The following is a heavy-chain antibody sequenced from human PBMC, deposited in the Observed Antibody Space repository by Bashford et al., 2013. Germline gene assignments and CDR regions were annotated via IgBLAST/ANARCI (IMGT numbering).Heavy chain of an antibody. D-gene: IGHD2-15*01. CDR1: GFTFNEHA. V-gene: IGHV3-9*01. Sequence: GGSVRLSCVGSGFTFNEHAMHWVRQVPGKGLEWVSGILWNSDRIGYADSVKGRFTISTDNAKNSLYLQMNSLRPEDTGVYYCGKDLTRGGLDSWGQGTLVTVSS. CDR3: GKDLTRGGLDS. CDR2: ILWNSDRI. J-gene: IGHJ4*02.